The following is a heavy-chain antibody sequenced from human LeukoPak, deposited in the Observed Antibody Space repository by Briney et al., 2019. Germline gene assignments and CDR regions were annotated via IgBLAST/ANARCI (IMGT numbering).Heavy chain of an antibody. D-gene: IGHD3-22*01. Sequence: SDTLSLTCTVSGGSISSSSYYWGWIRQPPGKGLESIGSIYYCGSTYYNPSLKSRVTISVDTSKNQFSLKLSSVTAADTAVYYCASTGTRGSITMIVVTWGQGTLVTVSS. CDR3: ASTGTRGSITMIVVT. CDR1: GGSISSSSYY. CDR2: IYYCGST. J-gene: IGHJ5*02. V-gene: IGHV4-39*01.